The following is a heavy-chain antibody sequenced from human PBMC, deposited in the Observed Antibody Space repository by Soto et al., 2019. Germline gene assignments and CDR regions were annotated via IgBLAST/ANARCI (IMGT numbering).Heavy chain of an antibody. J-gene: IGHJ4*02. CDR2: INPNNGDT. V-gene: IGHV1-2*02. Sequence: GASVKVSCKASGYTFTGYYIHWVRQAPGQGLEWMGWINPNNGDTNYAQKFQGRVTMTRDTSTSTAYVELSSLRFDDTAVYYCARHSGYDYVFDYWGQGTLVTVSS. CDR3: ARHSGYDYVFDY. CDR1: GYTFTGYY. D-gene: IGHD5-12*01.